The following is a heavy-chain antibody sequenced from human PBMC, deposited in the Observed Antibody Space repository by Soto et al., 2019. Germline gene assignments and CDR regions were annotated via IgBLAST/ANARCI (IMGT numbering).Heavy chain of an antibody. V-gene: IGHV4-61*01. CDR3: ARKGMTPYNWFDP. D-gene: IGHD3-10*01. CDR1: GGSVSSGSYY. CDR2: IYYTGST. Sequence: SETLSLTXTVSGGSVSSGSYYWSWIRQPPGKGLEWIGYIYYTGSTNYNPSLKSRVTISVDTSKNQFSLKLSSVTAADTAVYYCARKGMTPYNWFDPWGQGTLVTVSS. J-gene: IGHJ5*02.